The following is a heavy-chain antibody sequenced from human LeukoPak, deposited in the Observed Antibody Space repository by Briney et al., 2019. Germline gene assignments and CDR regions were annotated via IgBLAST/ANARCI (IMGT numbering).Heavy chain of an antibody. J-gene: IGHJ6*03. V-gene: IGHV4-61*02. D-gene: IGHD6-13*01. CDR1: GDSISSGSYY. CDR3: ASRHSKQQPYYYYMDI. Sequence: SETLSLTCTVSGDSISSGSYYWSWIRQPAGKGLEWIGRIYSNGDTKFNPSLKSRVTISLDTSKNQFSLKLSTATAADTAVYYCASRHSKQQPYYYYMDIWGKGTTVTVSS. CDR2: IYSNGDT.